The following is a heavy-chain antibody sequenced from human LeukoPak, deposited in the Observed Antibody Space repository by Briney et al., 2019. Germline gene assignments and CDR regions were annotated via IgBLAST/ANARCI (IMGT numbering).Heavy chain of an antibody. CDR2: IYYSGST. J-gene: IGHJ4*02. CDR1: GGSISSYY. Sequence: TLSLPFPVSGGSISSYYWSWVRPPPGKGLEWIGYIYYSGSTNYNPSLKSRVTISADTSKNEFSLKLSSVTAADTAVYYCATRSTGVAATFDSWGQGALVTVSS. CDR3: ATRSTGVAATFDS. V-gene: IGHV4-59*01. D-gene: IGHD2-15*01.